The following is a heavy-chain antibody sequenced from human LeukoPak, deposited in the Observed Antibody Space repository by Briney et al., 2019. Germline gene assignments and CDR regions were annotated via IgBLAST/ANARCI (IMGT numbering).Heavy chain of an antibody. Sequence: PGGSLRLSCAASGFTVSSNYMSWVRQAPGKGLEWVSVIYSGGSTYYADSVKGRFTISRDNSKNTLYLQMNSLRAEDTAVYYCARGGYSVFDLGDYWGQGILVTVSS. J-gene: IGHJ4*02. CDR3: ARGGYSVFDLGDY. D-gene: IGHD5/OR15-5a*01. V-gene: IGHV3-53*01. CDR2: IYSGGST. CDR1: GFTVSSNY.